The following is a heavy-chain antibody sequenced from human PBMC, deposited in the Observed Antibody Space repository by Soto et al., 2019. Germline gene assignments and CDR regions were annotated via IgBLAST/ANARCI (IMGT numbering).Heavy chain of an antibody. CDR3: ARLPVDTITSLDY. CDR1: GFTFSRYW. Sequence: EVQLVETGEDIVQPGGFLRLSCATSGFTFSRYWMHWVRQVPGKGLVWVSRINSDGSSISYSDSVKGRFTISRDNAKNTLYLQMNSLRVEDRAVYYCARLPVDTITSLDYWGQGTLVTVSS. CDR2: INSDGSSI. J-gene: IGHJ4*02. V-gene: IGHV3-74*01. D-gene: IGHD3-3*01.